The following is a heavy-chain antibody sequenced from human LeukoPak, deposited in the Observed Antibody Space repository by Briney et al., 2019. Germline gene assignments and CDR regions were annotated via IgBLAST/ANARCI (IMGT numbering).Heavy chain of an antibody. CDR1: GGSFSGYY. CDR3: ARGSATVVTPKVRNHNWFDP. J-gene: IGHJ5*02. V-gene: IGHV4-34*01. Sequence: SETLSLTCAVYGGSFSGYYWSWIRQPPGKGLEWIGEINHSGSTNYNPSLKSRVTISVDTSKNQFSLKLSSVTAADTAVYYCARGSATVVTPKVRNHNWFDPWGQGTLVTVSS. CDR2: INHSGST. D-gene: IGHD4-23*01.